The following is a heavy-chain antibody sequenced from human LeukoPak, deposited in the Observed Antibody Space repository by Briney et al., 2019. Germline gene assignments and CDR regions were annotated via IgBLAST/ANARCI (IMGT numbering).Heavy chain of an antibody. Sequence: PGGSLRLSCAVSGFTFSSYWMSWVRQAPGKGLEWVANIKQDGSEKYYVDSVKGRFTISRDNAKNSLYLQMNSLRAEDTAVYYCARLVLSYRYSSSWYYFDYWGQGTLVTVSS. CDR1: GFTFSSYW. J-gene: IGHJ4*02. D-gene: IGHD6-13*01. CDR2: IKQDGSEK. CDR3: ARLVLSYRYSSSWYYFDY. V-gene: IGHV3-7*01.